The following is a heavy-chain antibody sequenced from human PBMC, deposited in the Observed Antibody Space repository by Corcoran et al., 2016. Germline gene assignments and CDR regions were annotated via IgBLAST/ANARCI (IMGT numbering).Heavy chain of an antibody. CDR1: SYSISSGYY. J-gene: IGHJ6*02. CDR3: ARDPTYDYVWGSYRYYGVDV. V-gene: IGHV4-38-2*02. Sequence: QVQLQESGPGLVKPSETLSLTCTVSSYSISSGYYWGWIRQPPGKGLEWIGSFHHSGSTHYNPSLKSRVTISVDTSKNQFSLKLTSMTAADTAVYYCARDPTYDYVWGSYRYYGVDVWGRGTTVTVSS. D-gene: IGHD3-16*02. CDR2: FHHSGST.